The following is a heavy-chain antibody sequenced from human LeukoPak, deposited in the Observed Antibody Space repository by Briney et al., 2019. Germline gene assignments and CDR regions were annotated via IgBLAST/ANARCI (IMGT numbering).Heavy chain of an antibody. V-gene: IGHV1-46*01. CDR3: ASLPRWIGSGPGAFDI. J-gene: IGHJ3*02. CDR1: GYTFTSYY. CDR2: INPSGGST. Sequence: ASVKVSCKASGYTFTSYYMHWVRQAPGQGLEWMGIINPSGGSTSYAQKFQGRVTMTRDTSTSTVYMELSRLRSEDTAVYYCASLPRWIGSGPGAFDIWGQGTMVTVSS. D-gene: IGHD5-12*01.